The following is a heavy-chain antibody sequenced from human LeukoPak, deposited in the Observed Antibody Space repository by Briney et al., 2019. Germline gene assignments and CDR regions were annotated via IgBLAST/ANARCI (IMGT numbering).Heavy chain of an antibody. CDR2: ISSNGGST. Sequence: GGSLRLSCSASGFTFSSHAMHWVRQAPGKGLEYVSAISSNGGSTYYADSVKGRFTISRGNSKNTLYLQMSSLRAEDTAVYYCVKDGRMATITYNDLFDYWGQGTLVTVSS. J-gene: IGHJ4*02. D-gene: IGHD5-24*01. CDR1: GFTFSSHA. CDR3: VKDGRMATITYNDLFDY. V-gene: IGHV3-64D*06.